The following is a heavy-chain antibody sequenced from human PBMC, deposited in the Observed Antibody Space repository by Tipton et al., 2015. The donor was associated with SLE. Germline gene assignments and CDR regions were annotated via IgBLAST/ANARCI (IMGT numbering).Heavy chain of an antibody. D-gene: IGHD5-18*01. CDR2: IYTSGST. V-gene: IGHV4-61*09. CDR3: ASQDTAMVTGYYYYGMDV. CDR1: GGSISSGSYY. J-gene: IGHJ6*02. Sequence: TLSLTCTVSGGSISSGSYYWSWIRQPAGKGLEWIGHIYTSGSTNYNPSLKSRVTISVDTSKNQFSLKLSSVTAADTAVYYCASQDTAMVTGYYYYGMDVWGQGTTVTVSS.